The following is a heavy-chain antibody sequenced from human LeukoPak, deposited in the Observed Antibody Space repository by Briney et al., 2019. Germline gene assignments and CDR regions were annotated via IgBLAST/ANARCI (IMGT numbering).Heavy chain of an antibody. CDR3: ARATVTDFDY. Sequence: SETLSLTCTVSGGSISSGGYYWSWIRQPAGKGLEWIGRIYTSGSTNYNPSLKSRVTISVDTSKNQFSLKLSSVTAADTAVYYCARATVTDFDYWGQGTLVTVSS. D-gene: IGHD4-17*01. J-gene: IGHJ4*02. V-gene: IGHV4-61*02. CDR2: IYTSGST. CDR1: GGSISSGGYY.